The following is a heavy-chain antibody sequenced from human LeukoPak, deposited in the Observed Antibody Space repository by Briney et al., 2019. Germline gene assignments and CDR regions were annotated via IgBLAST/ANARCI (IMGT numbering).Heavy chain of an antibody. V-gene: IGHV3-21*01. D-gene: IGHD6-19*01. CDR2: ISSSSSYI. CDR3: AKMAVAGPGVDY. Sequence: PGGSLRLSCAASGFTFSSYSMNWVRQAPGKGLEWVSSISSSSSYIYYADSVKGRFTISRDNAKNSLYLQMNSLRAEDTAVYYCAKMAVAGPGVDYWGQGTLVTVSS. J-gene: IGHJ4*02. CDR1: GFTFSSYS.